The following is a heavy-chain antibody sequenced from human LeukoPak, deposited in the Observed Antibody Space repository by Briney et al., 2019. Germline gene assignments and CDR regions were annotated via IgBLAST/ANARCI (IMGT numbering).Heavy chain of an antibody. CDR2: IGSSSSTI. Sequence: GGSLRLSCAASGFTFSTYSMNWVRQAPGKGLEWVSYIGSSSSTIYYADSVKGRFTISRDNAENSLFLYMNNLRVEDAAVYYCARAEGDWPDFDSWGQGTLVTVSS. J-gene: IGHJ4*02. CDR3: ARAEGDWPDFDS. D-gene: IGHD2-21*02. V-gene: IGHV3-48*04. CDR1: GFTFSTYS.